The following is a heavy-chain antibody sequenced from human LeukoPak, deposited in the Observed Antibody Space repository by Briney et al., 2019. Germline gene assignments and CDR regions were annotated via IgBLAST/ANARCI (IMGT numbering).Heavy chain of an antibody. V-gene: IGHV3-21*06. D-gene: IGHD3-10*01. CDR2: ITGSGPYM. CDR3: VRDVGAVRGEVYFDY. CDR1: GFKFDDYA. Sequence: GGSLRLSCTASGFKFDDYAMHWVRLSPGKGLEWVSSITGSGPYMLYADSVKHRFTISRDNTKNLLYLEMNSLRAEDTAMYFCVRDVGAVRGEVYFDYWGQGTLVTVSS. J-gene: IGHJ4*02.